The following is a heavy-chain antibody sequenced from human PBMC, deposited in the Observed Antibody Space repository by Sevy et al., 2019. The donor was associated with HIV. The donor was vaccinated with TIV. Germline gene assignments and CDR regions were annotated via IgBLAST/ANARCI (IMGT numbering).Heavy chain of an antibody. Sequence: GGSLRLSCAASGFTFDDYAMHWVRQAPGKGLEWVSGISWNSGSIGYADSVKGRFNMSRDNAKKSLYLQMNSLRAEVNALYYCAKAMTGLAVAGTGYYYYGMDVWGQGTTVTVSS. V-gene: IGHV3-9*01. CDR2: ISWNSGSI. CDR3: AKAMTGLAVAGTGYYYYGMDV. D-gene: IGHD6-19*01. J-gene: IGHJ6*02. CDR1: GFTFDDYA.